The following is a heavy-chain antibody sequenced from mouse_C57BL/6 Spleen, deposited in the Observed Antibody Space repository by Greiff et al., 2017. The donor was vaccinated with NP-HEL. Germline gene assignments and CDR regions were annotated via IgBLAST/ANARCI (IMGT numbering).Heavy chain of an antibody. V-gene: IGHV1-26*01. CDR2: INPNNGGT. CDR3: EGRDYDWYFDV. CDR1: GYTFTDYY. J-gene: IGHJ1*03. D-gene: IGHD2-4*01. Sequence: EVQLQQSGPELVKPGASVKISCKASGYTFTDYYMNWVKQSHGKSLEWIGDINPNNGGTSYNQKFKGKATLTVDKSSSTAYMELRSLTSEDSAVYYCEGRDYDWYFDVWGTGTTVTVSS.